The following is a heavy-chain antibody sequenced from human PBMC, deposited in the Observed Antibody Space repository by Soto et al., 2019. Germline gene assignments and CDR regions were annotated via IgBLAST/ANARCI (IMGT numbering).Heavy chain of an antibody. V-gene: IGHV1-69*01. CDR1: GGTFSSHT. CDR2: IITLFGTT. D-gene: IGHD4-17*01. CDR3: AREVGYGDFSAALLD. J-gene: IGHJ4*02. Sequence: VQLMQSGAEVKQPGSSVKVSCKASGGTFSSHTINWVRQAPGQGLEWMGGIITLFGTTNYAQNFQGRVTITVDQSTSTAYMEVNRQRSDDTAVYYCAREVGYGDFSAALLDWGQGALVTVSS.